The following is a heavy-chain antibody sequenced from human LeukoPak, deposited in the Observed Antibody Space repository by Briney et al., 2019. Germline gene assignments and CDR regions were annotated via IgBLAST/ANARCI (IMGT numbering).Heavy chain of an antibody. CDR2: IIPMFRTP. Sequence: SVKVSCKASGGTFSNYAISWVRQAPGQGLEWMGRIIPMFRTPNYAQKFQGRVTITTDESTSTAYMELSSLRSEDTAVYYCARVGEEDSSGSARGYWGQGTLVTVSS. D-gene: IGHD3-22*01. J-gene: IGHJ4*02. CDR3: ARVGEEDSSGSARGY. V-gene: IGHV1-69*05. CDR1: GGTFSNYA.